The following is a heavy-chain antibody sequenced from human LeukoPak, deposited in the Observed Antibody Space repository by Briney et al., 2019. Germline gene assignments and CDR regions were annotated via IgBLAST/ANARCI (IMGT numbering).Heavy chain of an antibody. J-gene: IGHJ2*01. CDR3: AKAVGQWSFDL. CDR1: GFMFSTND. V-gene: IGHV3-23*01. D-gene: IGHD3-16*01. Sequence: GGSLRLSCAASGFMFSTNDMSWVRQAPGKGLEWVSAISGSGDGTTYTDSVKGRFTISRDNSKNTLYLQMNSLRAEDTAVYYCAKAVGQWSFDLWGRGALVTVSS. CDR2: ISGSGDGT.